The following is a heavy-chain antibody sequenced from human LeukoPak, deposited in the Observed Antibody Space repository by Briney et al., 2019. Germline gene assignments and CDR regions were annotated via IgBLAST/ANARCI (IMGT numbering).Heavy chain of an antibody. J-gene: IGHJ4*02. CDR3: AREIHCSGGSCYPREYYFDY. V-gene: IGHV4-61*02. Sequence: PSETLSLTCTVSGGSISSGSYYWSWIRQPAGKGLEWIGRIYTSGSTNYNPSLKSRVTISVDTFKNQFSLKLSSVTAADTAVYYCAREIHCSGGSCYPREYYFDYWGQGTLVTVSS. CDR2: IYTSGST. CDR1: GGSISSGSYY. D-gene: IGHD2-15*01.